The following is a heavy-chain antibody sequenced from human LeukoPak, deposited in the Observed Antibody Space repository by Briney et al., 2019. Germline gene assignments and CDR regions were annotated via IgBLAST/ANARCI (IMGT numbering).Heavy chain of an antibody. CDR2: MNPNSGNT. CDR3: ARGPPAGFWRGYSNY. V-gene: IGHV1-8*01. D-gene: IGHD3-3*01. CDR1: GYTFTNYE. Sequence: ASVKVSCKASGYTFTNYEINWVRQATGQGLEWMGWMNPNSGNTDYAQKFQGRVTMTRNTSISTAYMELSSLRSEDTAVYYCARGPPAGFWRGYSNYWGQGTLVTVSS. J-gene: IGHJ4*02.